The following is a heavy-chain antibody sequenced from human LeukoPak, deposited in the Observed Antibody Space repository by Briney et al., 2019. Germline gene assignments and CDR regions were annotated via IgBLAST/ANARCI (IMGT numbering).Heavy chain of an antibody. J-gene: IGHJ4*02. CDR3: ARNGGPYYFDS. D-gene: IGHD2-8*01. CDR1: GGTFNSYV. CDR2: SVPFFGTA. Sequence: ASVKVSCKAPGGTFNSYVISWVRQAPGQGLEWMGGSVPFFGTANYAQKFQGRVTLTRDESTSTAYMELNNLRYEDTAVYFCARNGGPYYFDSWGQGTLVTASS. V-gene: IGHV1-69*05.